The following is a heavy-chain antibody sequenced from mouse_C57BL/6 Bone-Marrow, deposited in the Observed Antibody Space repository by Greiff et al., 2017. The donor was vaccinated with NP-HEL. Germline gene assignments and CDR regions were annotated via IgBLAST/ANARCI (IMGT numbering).Heavy chain of an antibody. CDR3: AKKGGLLQAWFAY. D-gene: IGHD1-1*01. Sequence: QVQLKQSGAELVRPGASVKLSCTASGYTFTSYGISWVKQSTGQGLEWIGEIYPRSGNTYYNEKFKGKATLTADKSSSTAYMELRSLTSEDSAVYFCAKKGGLLQAWFAYWGQGTLVTVSA. J-gene: IGHJ3*01. CDR1: GYTFTSYG. CDR2: IYPRSGNT. V-gene: IGHV1-81*01.